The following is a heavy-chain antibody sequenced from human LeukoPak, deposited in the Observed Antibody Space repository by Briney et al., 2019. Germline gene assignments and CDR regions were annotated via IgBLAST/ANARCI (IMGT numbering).Heavy chain of an antibody. J-gene: IGHJ3*02. CDR2: ISSSGSTI. CDR1: GFTFSSYE. CDR3: ARDRGDWGYDAFDI. D-gene: IGHD3/OR15-3a*01. V-gene: IGHV3-48*03. Sequence: GGSLRLSCAASGFTFSSYEMNWVRQAPGKRLEWVSYISSSGSTIYYADSVKGRFTISRDNAKNSLYLQMNSLRAEDTAVYYCARDRGDWGYDAFDIWGQGTMVTVSS.